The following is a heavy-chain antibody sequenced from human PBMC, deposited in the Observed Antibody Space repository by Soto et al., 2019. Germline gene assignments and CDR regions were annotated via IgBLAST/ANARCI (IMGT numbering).Heavy chain of an antibody. CDR3: ARTCRSGGSCYLEY. CDR2: VSVPSGDT. J-gene: IGHJ4*02. Sequence: QVQLVQSGAEVKEPGASVKVSCKASGYSFSSFGISWVRQAPGQGLEWVGWVSVPSGDTSSAQNFQGRVPVTTDTSTSTAYLEVGSLRSDDTAVYYCARTCRSGGSCYLEYWGEGTLVTVSS. V-gene: IGHV1-18*01. D-gene: IGHD2-15*01. CDR1: GYSFSSFG.